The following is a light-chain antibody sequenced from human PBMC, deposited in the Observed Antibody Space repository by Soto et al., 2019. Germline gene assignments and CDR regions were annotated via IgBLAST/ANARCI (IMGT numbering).Light chain of an antibody. V-gene: IGKV3-15*01. CDR2: GAS. Sequence: EIVMTQSPATLSVSPGERATLSCRASQSVSINLAWYQQKPGQAPRLLIYGASTRATGIPARFSGSGSGTYFPLIISVLQDDVFADYCYQYYNNRPLTFGGGTKVEIK. CDR1: QSVSIN. CDR3: QYYNNRPLT. J-gene: IGKJ4*01.